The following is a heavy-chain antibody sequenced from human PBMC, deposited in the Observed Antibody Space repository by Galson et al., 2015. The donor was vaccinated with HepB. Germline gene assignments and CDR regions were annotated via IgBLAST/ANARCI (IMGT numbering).Heavy chain of an antibody. CDR2: ISAYNGNT. Sequence: SVKVSCKASGYTFSNYGISWVRQAPGQGLEWMGWISAYNGNTNYAQKFQGGVTMTTDTSTNIAYMELRSLRSDDTAVYYCARARYNISPPDYWGQGTLVTLSS. J-gene: IGHJ4*02. CDR1: GYTFSNYG. D-gene: IGHD1-14*01. V-gene: IGHV1-18*01. CDR3: ARARYNISPPDY.